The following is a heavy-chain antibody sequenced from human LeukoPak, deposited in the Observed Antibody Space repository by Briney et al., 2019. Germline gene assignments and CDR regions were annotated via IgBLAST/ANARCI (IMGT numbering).Heavy chain of an antibody. V-gene: IGHV3-30*18. CDR3: AKDVTMVRGVLDY. CDR1: GFTFSSYG. D-gene: IGHD3-10*01. Sequence: GGSLRLSCAASGFTFSSYGMHWVRQAPGKGLEGVAVISYDGSNKYYADSVNGRFTISRHNPKNTLYLQMNSLRAEDTAVYYCAKDVTMVRGVLDYWGQGTLVTVSS. CDR2: ISYDGSNK. J-gene: IGHJ4*02.